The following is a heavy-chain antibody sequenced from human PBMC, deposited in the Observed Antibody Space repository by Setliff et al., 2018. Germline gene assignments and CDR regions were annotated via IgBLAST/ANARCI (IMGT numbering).Heavy chain of an antibody. CDR3: ARSFSRREKFLLDY. CDR1: GYSFSIYW. V-gene: IGHV5-51*01. CDR2: IYPGDSDT. J-gene: IGHJ4*02. Sequence: GESLKISCKGSGYSFSIYWIGWVRQMPGKGLEWMGIIYPGDSDTIYRPSFRGQVTISADKSTSTAYLQWSSLKASDTAMYYCARSFSRREKFLLDYWGQGALVTVSS.